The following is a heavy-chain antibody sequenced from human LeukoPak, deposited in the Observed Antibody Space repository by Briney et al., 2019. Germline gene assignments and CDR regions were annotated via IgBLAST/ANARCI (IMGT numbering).Heavy chain of an antibody. CDR1: GFTFSSYA. CDR3: ARGSSGYSFDY. Sequence: SGGSLRLSCAASGFTFSSYAMSWVRQAPGKGLEWVSVIYSGGSTYYADSVKGRFTISRDNSKNTLYLQMNSLRAEDTAVYYCARGSSGYSFDYWGQGTLVTVSS. D-gene: IGHD5-12*01. CDR2: IYSGGST. J-gene: IGHJ4*02. V-gene: IGHV3-53*01.